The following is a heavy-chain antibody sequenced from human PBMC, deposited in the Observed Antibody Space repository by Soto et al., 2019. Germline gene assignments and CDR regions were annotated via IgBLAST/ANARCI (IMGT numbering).Heavy chain of an antibody. J-gene: IGHJ5*02. V-gene: IGHV2-5*02. Sequence: GSGPTLVNPTQTLTLTCTFSGFSLTTSGVGVGWIRQPPGKALEWLALIYWDDDKRYSPSLKSRLTITKDTSKNQVVLTMTNIDPVDTATYYCAHRRSNNWFDPWGQGTLVTVSS. CDR3: AHRRSNNWFDP. CDR1: GFSLTTSGVG. CDR2: IYWDDDK.